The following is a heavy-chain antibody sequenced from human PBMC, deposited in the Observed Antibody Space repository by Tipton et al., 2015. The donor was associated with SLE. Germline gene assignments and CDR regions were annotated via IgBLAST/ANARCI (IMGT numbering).Heavy chain of an antibody. CDR1: GFMFSSYA. CDR2: ISGSGSST. D-gene: IGHD3-22*01. CDR3: AHRGTSSGYYYYFDY. V-gene: IGHV3-23*01. J-gene: IGHJ4*02. Sequence: SLRLSCAASGFMFSSYAMSWVRQAPGKGLEWVSGISGSGSSTYYADSLKGRFTISRDNSKNTLYLQMNSLRAEDTAVYYCAHRGTSSGYYYYFDYWGQGTLVTVSS.